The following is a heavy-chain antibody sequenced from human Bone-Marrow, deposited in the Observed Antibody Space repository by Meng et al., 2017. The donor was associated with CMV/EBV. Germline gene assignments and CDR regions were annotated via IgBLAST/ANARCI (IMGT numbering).Heavy chain of an antibody. CDR3: ARADISARPTDY. CDR2: IRYDGSNK. D-gene: IGHD6-6*01. V-gene: IGHV3-30*02. CDR1: GFTFSSYG. Sequence: GESLKISCAASGFTFSSYGMHWVRQAPGKGLEWVAFIRYDGSNKYYADSVKGRFTISRDNAKNSLYLQMNSLRAEDTAVYYCARADISARPTDYWGQGTLVTVSS. J-gene: IGHJ4*02.